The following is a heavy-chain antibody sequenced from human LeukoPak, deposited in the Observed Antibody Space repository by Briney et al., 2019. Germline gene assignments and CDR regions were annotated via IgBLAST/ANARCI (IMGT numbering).Heavy chain of an antibody. CDR1: GGSISSYY. D-gene: IGHD6-19*01. Sequence: SETLSLTCTVSGGSISSYYWSWIRQPPGKGLEWIGFIYYSGSTNYNPSLKSRVTISIDTSKNQFSLKLSSVTAAGTAVYYCARAFRVAVAGTRKLGYYYYGMDVWGQGTTVTVSS. V-gene: IGHV4-59*01. CDR3: ARAFRVAVAGTRKLGYYYYGMDV. J-gene: IGHJ6*02. CDR2: IYYSGST.